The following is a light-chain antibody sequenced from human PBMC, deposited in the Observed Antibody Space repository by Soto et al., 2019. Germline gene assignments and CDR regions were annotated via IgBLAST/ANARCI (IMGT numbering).Light chain of an antibody. J-gene: IGKJ4*01. CDR1: QSISGW. CDR2: EAS. CDR3: QQYHNLPLT. V-gene: IGKV1-5*01. Sequence: DNQMTQSPSTLSASVGDRVTITFRASQSISGWLAWYQQKPGTAPKLLIYEASNLETGVPSRFSGSGSGTDFTFTISSLQPEDIATFFCQQYHNLPLTFGGGTKV.